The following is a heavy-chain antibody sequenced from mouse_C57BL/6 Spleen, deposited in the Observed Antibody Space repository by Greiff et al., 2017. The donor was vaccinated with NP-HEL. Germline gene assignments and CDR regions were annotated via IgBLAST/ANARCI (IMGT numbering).Heavy chain of an antibody. V-gene: IGHV1-82*01. Sequence: QVQLQQSGPELVKPGASVKISCKASGYAFSSSWMNWVKQRPGKGLEWIGRIYPGDGDTNYNGKFKGKATLTADKSSSTAYMQLSSLTSEDSAVYFCERFYDYGAMDYWGQGTSVTVSS. CDR1: GYAFSSSW. CDR3: ERFYDYGAMDY. CDR2: IYPGDGDT. D-gene: IGHD2-4*01. J-gene: IGHJ4*01.